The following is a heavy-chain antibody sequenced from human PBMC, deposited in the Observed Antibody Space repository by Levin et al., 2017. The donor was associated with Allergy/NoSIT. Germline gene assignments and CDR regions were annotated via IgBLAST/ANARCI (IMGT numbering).Heavy chain of an antibody. CDR3: ARDQRVVVVAATRYYYGMDV. J-gene: IGHJ6*02. CDR2: ISYDGSNK. D-gene: IGHD2-15*01. Sequence: PGGSLRLSCAASGFTFSSYAMHWVRQAPGKGLEWVAVISYDGSNKYYADSVKGRFTISRDNSKNTLYLQMNSLRAEDTAVYYCARDQRVVVVAATRYYYGMDVWGQGTTVTVSS. V-gene: IGHV3-30-3*01. CDR1: GFTFSSYA.